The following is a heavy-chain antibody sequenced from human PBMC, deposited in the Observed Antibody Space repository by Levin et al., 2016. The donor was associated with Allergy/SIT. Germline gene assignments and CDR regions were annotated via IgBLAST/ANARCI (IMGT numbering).Heavy chain of an antibody. D-gene: IGHD5-24*01. CDR1: GFTFRRYA. V-gene: IGHV3-64D*06. CDR2: IGTSGTSP. J-gene: IGHJ4*02. CDR3: VKGATRKSAIGDGGPAVGTWV. Sequence: GESLKISCSASGFTFRRYAMHWVRQAPGKGLEHVSVIGTSGTSPFSADSVKGRFNVSRDNSQNTMFLEMTSLRPEDTAIYYCVKGATRKSAIGDGGPAVGTWVWGQGTLVTVSS.